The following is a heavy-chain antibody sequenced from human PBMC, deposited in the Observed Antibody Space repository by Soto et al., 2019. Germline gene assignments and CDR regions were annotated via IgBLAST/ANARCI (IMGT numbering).Heavy chain of an antibody. J-gene: IGHJ6*02. CDR2: IITIFGTA. V-gene: IGHV1-69*13. Sequence: AASVKVSCKASGGTFGTYSISWVRQAPGQGLEWMGGIITIFGTANYAQKFQGRVTITADESTSTAYMELSSLRSEDTAVYYCASSDYSNYVRGYYYYGMDVWGQGTTVTSP. CDR3: ASSDYSNYVRGYYYYGMDV. D-gene: IGHD4-4*01. CDR1: GGTFGTYS.